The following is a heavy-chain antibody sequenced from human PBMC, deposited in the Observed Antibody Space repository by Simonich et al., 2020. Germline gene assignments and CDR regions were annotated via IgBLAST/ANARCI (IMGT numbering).Heavy chain of an antibody. CDR1: GFTFSSYW. D-gene: IGHD4-4*01. CDR3: ARDYSNYDAFDI. J-gene: IGHJ3*02. V-gene: IGHV3-74*01. CDR2: IKSDGSST. Sequence: EVQLVESGGGLVQPGGSLRLSCAASGFTFSSYWMHWVRQAPGKGLGWVASIKSDGSSTSYADSVKGRFTISRDNAKNTLYLQMNSLRAEDTAVYYCARDYSNYDAFDIWGQGTMVTVSS.